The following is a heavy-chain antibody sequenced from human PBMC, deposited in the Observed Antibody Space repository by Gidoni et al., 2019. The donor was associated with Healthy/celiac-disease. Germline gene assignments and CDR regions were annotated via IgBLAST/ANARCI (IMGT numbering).Heavy chain of an antibody. CDR1: GGSFSGSY. D-gene: IGHD6-13*01. V-gene: IGHV4-34*01. CDR2: INHSGST. Sequence: QVQLQQWGAGLLKPSETLSLTCAVYGGSFSGSYWSWIRQPPGKGLEWIGEINHSGSTNYNPSLKSRVTISVDTAKNQFSLKLSSVTAADTAVYYCARGHSSSWYPGYYGMDVWGQGTTVTVSS. CDR3: ARGHSSSWYPGYYGMDV. J-gene: IGHJ6*02.